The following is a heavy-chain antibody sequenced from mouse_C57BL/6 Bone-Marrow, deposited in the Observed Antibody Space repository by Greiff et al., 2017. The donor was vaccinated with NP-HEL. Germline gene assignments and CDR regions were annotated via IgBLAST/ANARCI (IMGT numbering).Heavy chain of an antibody. CDR2: ILPGSGST. J-gene: IGHJ4*01. D-gene: IGHD3-2*02. V-gene: IGHV1-9*01. Sequence: QVQLQQSGAELMKPGASVKLSCKATGYTFTGYWIEWVKQRPGHGLEWIGEILPGSGSTNYNEKFKGKATFTADPSSNTAYMQLSSLTTEDSAIYYCALDSSGYVGPYYYAMDYWGQGTSVTVSS. CDR1: GYTFTGYW. CDR3: ALDSSGYVGPYYYAMDY.